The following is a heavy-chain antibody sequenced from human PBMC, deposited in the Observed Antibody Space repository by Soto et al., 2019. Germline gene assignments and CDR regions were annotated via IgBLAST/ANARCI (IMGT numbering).Heavy chain of an antibody. D-gene: IGHD6-13*01. CDR1: GDSVSSNSAA. CDR2: TYYRSKWYN. CDR3: AREEYSSSWYWGNWFDP. Sequence: PSQTLSLTCAISGDSVSSNSAAWNWIRQSPSRGLEWLGRTYYRSKWYNDYAVSVKSRITINPDTSKNQFPLQLNSVTPEDTAVYYCAREEYSSSWYWGNWFDPWGQGTLVTVSS. J-gene: IGHJ5*02. V-gene: IGHV6-1*01.